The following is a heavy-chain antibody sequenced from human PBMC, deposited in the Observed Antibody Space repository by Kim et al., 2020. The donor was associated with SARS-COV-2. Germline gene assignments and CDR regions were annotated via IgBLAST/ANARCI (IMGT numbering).Heavy chain of an antibody. J-gene: IGHJ5*02. D-gene: IGHD1-26*01. Sequence: GGSLRLSCAASGFTFSSYGMHWVRQAPGKGLEWVAVISYDGSNKYYADSVKGRFTISRDNSKNTLYLQMNSLRAEDTAVYYCAKDPSGSYHVLLDPWGQGTLVTVSS. CDR2: ISYDGSNK. CDR1: GFTFSSYG. V-gene: IGHV3-30*18. CDR3: AKDPSGSYHVLLDP.